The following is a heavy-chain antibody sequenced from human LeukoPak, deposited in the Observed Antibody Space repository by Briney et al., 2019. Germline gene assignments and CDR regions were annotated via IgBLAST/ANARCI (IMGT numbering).Heavy chain of an antibody. V-gene: IGHV3-9*01. CDR1: GFTFDDYA. Sequence: GGSLRLSCAASGFTFDDYAMHWVRQAPGKGLEWVSGISWNSGSIGYADSVKGRFTISRDIAKNSLYLQMNSLRAEDTALYYCAKDMLVAATFTAFDIWGQGTMVTVSS. D-gene: IGHD2-15*01. J-gene: IGHJ3*02. CDR2: ISWNSGSI. CDR3: AKDMLVAATFTAFDI.